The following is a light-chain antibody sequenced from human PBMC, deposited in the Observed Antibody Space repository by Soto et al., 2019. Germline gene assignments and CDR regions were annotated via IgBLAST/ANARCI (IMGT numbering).Light chain of an antibody. CDR1: SSDVGGYNY. Sequence: QSALTQPPSASGSPGQSVTISCTGTSSDVGGYNYVSWYQQHPGKAPKLMIYEGSKRPSGVSNRFSGSKSGNTASLTISGLQAEDEADYYCCSFAVGSTLVFGGGTKLTVL. CDR3: CSFAVGSTLV. CDR2: EGS. V-gene: IGLV2-23*01. J-gene: IGLJ2*01.